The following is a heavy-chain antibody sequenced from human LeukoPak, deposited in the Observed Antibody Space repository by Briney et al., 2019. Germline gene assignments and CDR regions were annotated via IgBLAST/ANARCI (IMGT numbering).Heavy chain of an antibody. CDR1: GGSISSYY. CDR3: ARNAGTKDYYYGMDV. D-gene: IGHD2-2*01. J-gene: IGHJ6*02. V-gene: IGHV4-59*01. Sequence: SETLSLTCTVSGGSISSYYWRWIRQPPGKGLEWMGYIYYSGTTNYNPSLKSRVTISVDTSKNQFSLKLSSVTAADTAVYYCARNAGTKDYYYGMDVWGQGTTVIVSS. CDR2: IYYSGTT.